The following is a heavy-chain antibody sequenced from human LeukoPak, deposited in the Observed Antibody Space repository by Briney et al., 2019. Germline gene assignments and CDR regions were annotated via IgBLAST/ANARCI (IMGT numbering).Heavy chain of an antibody. J-gene: IGHJ5*02. CDR2: IYKSGST. V-gene: IGHV4-59*12. CDR1: GGSISSYY. CDR3: ARGEYSSGWYVRAWFDP. D-gene: IGHD6-19*01. Sequence: SETLSLTCTVSGGSISSYYWSWIRQSPGKGLEWIGYIYKSGSTSYNPSLKSRVTISLDTSKNQFSLKLSSVTAADTAVYYCARGEYSSGWYVRAWFDPWGQGTLVTVSS.